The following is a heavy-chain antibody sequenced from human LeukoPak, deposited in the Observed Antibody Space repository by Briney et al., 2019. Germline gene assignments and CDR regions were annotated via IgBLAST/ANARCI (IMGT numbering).Heavy chain of an antibody. CDR3: ARDQGWETKIKQFDY. CDR1: GFTFDDYA. CDR2: ISWNSGSI. Sequence: PGRSLRLSCAASGFTFDDYAMHWVRQAPGKGLEWVSGISWNSGSIGYADSVKGRFTISRDNAKNSLNLQMNSLRAEDTAVYYCARDQGWETKIKQFDYWGQGTLVTVSS. V-gene: IGHV3-9*01. D-gene: IGHD1-26*01. J-gene: IGHJ4*02.